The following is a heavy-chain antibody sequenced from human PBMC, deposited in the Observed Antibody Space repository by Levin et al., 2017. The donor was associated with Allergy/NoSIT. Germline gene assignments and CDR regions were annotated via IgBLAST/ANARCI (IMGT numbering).Heavy chain of an antibody. CDR3: AREEYVYNRGSYRYWIDY. CDR1: GFTFSSYS. V-gene: IGHV3-48*02. CDR2: ISSSSSTI. D-gene: IGHD3-16*01. J-gene: IGHJ4*02. Sequence: GGSLRLSCAASGFTFSSYSMNWVRQAPGKGLEWVSYISSSSSTIYYADSVKGRFTISRDNAKNSLYLQMNSLRDEDTAVYYCAREEYVYNRGSYRYWIDYWGQGTLVTVSS.